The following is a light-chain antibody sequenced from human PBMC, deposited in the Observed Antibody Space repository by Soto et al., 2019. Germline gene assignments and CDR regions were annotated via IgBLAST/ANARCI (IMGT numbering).Light chain of an antibody. CDR1: QSVSNNY. Sequence: EIVLSLWPGTVSVSSGERATLSCMASQSVSNNYLAWYQQKPGQAPRLLIYGASNRATGIPDRFSGSGSGTDFTLTISRLEPEDFAVYYCQQYGSSGTFGQGTKVDIK. V-gene: IGKV3-20*01. J-gene: IGKJ1*01. CDR2: GAS. CDR3: QQYGSSGT.